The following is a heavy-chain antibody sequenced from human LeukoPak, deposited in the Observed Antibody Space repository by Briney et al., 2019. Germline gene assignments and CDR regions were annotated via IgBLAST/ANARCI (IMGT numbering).Heavy chain of an antibody. D-gene: IGHD6-13*01. CDR3: AKVVQYTASTGTGLDY. J-gene: IGHJ4*02. CDR2: IWYDGSYK. CDR1: GFTFSNYG. V-gene: IGHV3-33*06. Sequence: GGSLRLSCVASGFTFSNYGMHWVRQAPGKGLDWVAVIWYDGSYKYYADSVKGRFTISRENPKNTLYLQMNSLRAEDTGIYYCAKVVQYTASTGTGLDYWSQGTLVTVSS.